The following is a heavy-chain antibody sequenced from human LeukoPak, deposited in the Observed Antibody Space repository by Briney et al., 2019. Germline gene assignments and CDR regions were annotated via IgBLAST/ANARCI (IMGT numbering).Heavy chain of an antibody. CDR1: GFTFSSYW. J-gene: IGHJ4*02. CDR2: INSDGSST. CDR3: ARSDSRTRIGDY. V-gene: IGHV3-74*01. D-gene: IGHD1-1*01. Sequence: GGSLRLSCAASGFTFSSYWMHWVRQAPGKGLVWVSRINSDGSSTSYADSVKGRFTISRDNAKNTLYLQMNSLRAEDTAVYYCARSDSRTRIGDYWGQGTLVTVSS.